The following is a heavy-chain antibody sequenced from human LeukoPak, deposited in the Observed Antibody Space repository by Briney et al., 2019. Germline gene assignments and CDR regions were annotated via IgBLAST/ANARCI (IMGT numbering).Heavy chain of an antibody. J-gene: IGHJ5*02. V-gene: IGHV1-18*04. D-gene: IGHD2-8*01. CDR1: GYTFTGYY. CDR3: ARERVYATYNWFDP. CDR2: ISAYNGNT. Sequence: ASVKVSCKASGYTFTGYYMHWVRQAPGQGLEWMGWISAYNGNTNYAQKLQGRVTMTTDTSTSTAYMELRSLRSDDTAVYYCARERVYATYNWFDPWGQGTLVTVSS.